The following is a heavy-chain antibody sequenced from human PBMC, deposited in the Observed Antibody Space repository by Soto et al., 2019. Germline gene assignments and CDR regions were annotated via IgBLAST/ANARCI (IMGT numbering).Heavy chain of an antibody. CDR1: GGSINSGGYY. J-gene: IGHJ4*02. Sequence: QVQLQESGPGLVKPSQTLSLTCTVSGGSINSGGYYWSWIRQHPGEGLEWIGKIFYTGSTTYNPYLKSRVTLSVDTSKNQFSLKLKSVSAADTAVYYCARNYYNSYLFGYCGQGTLVTVSS. D-gene: IGHD3-22*01. V-gene: IGHV4-31*03. CDR3: ARNYYNSYLFGY. CDR2: IFYTGST.